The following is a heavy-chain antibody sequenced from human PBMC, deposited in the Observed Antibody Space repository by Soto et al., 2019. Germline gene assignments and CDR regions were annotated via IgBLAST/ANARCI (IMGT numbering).Heavy chain of an antibody. Sequence: LSLTCTVSGGSISSYYWSWIRQPPGKGLEWIGYIYYSGSTNYNPSLKSRVTISVDTSKNQFSLKLSSVTAADTAVYYCARGNYGACFDYWGQGTLVTVSS. CDR3: ARGNYGACFDY. CDR1: GGSISSYY. CDR2: IYYSGST. V-gene: IGHV4-59*01. J-gene: IGHJ4*02. D-gene: IGHD1-7*01.